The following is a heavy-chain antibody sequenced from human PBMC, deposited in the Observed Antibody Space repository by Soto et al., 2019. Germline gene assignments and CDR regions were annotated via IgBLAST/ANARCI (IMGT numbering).Heavy chain of an antibody. CDR3: AATFGYSSLTYYGMDV. V-gene: IGHV1-58*01. CDR1: GFTFTSSA. Sequence: QMQLVQSGPEVKKPGTSVKVSCKASGFTFTSSAVQWVRQARGQRLEWIGWIVVGSGNTNYAQKFQERVTITRDMSTSTAYMELSSLRSEDTAVYYCAATFGYSSLTYYGMDVWGQGTTVTVSS. CDR2: IVVGSGNT. D-gene: IGHD5-18*01. J-gene: IGHJ6*02.